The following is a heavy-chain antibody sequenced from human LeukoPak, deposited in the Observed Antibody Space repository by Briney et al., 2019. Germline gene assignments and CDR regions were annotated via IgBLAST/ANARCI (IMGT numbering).Heavy chain of an antibody. CDR2: INHSGST. J-gene: IGHJ5*02. CDR1: GGSFSGYY. V-gene: IGHV4-34*01. D-gene: IGHD3-22*01. Sequence: SETLSLTCAVYGGSFSGYYWSWIRQPPGKGLEWIGEINHSGSTNYNPSLKSRVTISVDTSKNQFSLKLSSVTAADTAVYYCARGATHYYESSSNNRFDPWGQGTLVTVSS. CDR3: ARGATHYYESSSNNRFDP.